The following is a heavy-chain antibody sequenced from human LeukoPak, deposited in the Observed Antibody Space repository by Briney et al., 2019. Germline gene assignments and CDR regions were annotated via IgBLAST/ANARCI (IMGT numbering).Heavy chain of an antibody. Sequence: ASVKVSCKASGGTFSSYAISWVRQAPGQGLEWMGGIIPIFGTANYAQKFQGRVTITADESTSTAYMELSSLRSEDTAVYYCARDLTIDSSSWYSPADYWGQGTLVTVSS. CDR2: IIPIFGTA. V-gene: IGHV1-69*13. CDR3: ARDLTIDSSSWYSPADY. J-gene: IGHJ4*02. D-gene: IGHD6-13*01. CDR1: GGTFSSYA.